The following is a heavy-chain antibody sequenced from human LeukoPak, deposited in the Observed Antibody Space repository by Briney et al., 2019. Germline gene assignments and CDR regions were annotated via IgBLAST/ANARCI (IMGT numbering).Heavy chain of an antibody. CDR3: AKGDGLLWFGEEDY. CDR1: GFTFSSYA. D-gene: IGHD3-10*01. CDR2: ISGSGGST. V-gene: IGHV3-23*01. Sequence: GGSLRLSCAASGFTFSSYAMSWVRQAPGKGLEWVSAISGSGGSTYYADSVKGRFTISRDNSKNTLYLQMNSLRAEDTAVYYCAKGDGLLWFGEEDYWGQGTLVTVSS. J-gene: IGHJ4*02.